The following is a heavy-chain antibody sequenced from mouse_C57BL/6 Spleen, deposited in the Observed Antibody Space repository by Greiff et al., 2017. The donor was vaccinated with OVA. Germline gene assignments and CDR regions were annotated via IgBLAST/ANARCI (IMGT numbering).Heavy chain of an antibody. Sequence: QVQLKQPGAELVRLGTSVKLSCKASGYTFTSYWMHWVKQRPGQGLEWIGVIDPSDSYTNYNQKFKGKATLTVDTSSSTAYMQLSSLTSEDSAVYYCARRDYYGSSYDYWGQGTTLTVSS. CDR2: IDPSDSYT. V-gene: IGHV1-59*01. CDR1: GYTFTSYW. CDR3: ARRDYYGSSYDY. D-gene: IGHD1-1*01. J-gene: IGHJ2*01.